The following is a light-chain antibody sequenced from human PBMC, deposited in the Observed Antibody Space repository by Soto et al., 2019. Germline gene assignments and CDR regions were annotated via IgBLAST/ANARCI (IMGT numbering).Light chain of an antibody. CDR1: QGISSF. V-gene: IGKV1-9*01. Sequence: IQLTQTQSSLSASVGDRVTITCRASQGISSFLAWYQQKPGKAPKLLIYAASSLQSGVPSRFSGSGFGTDFTLTITSLQPEDFATYYCQQVESYPSTFGGGTKVDI. J-gene: IGKJ4*01. CDR3: QQVESYPST. CDR2: AAS.